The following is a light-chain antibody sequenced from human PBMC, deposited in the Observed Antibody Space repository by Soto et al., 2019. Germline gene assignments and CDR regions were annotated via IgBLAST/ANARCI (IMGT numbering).Light chain of an antibody. Sequence: DIQLAQSPSTLSASVGDRLIITCRATQSINWLAWYQQKPVKAPKLLIFEASRLESGVPSRFSGIGSGTEFTLTISSLQPDDFGTYYCQHYDTYSPMWTFGQGTKVDVK. V-gene: IGKV1-5*03. J-gene: IGKJ1*01. CDR1: QSINW. CDR2: EAS. CDR3: QHYDTYSPMWT.